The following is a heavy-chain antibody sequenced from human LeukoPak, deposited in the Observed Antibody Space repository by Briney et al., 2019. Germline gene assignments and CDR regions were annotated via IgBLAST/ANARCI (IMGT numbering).Heavy chain of an antibody. J-gene: IGHJ3*02. CDR1: GYTFTNFG. V-gene: IGHV1-18*01. CDR3: ARGWTVTTGTVFRDAFDI. D-gene: IGHD4-17*01. Sequence: ASVKVSCKASGYTFTNFGITWVRQAPGQGLERMGWISAYNGNTNYAQKLQGRVTMTTDTSTSTAYMELRSLRSDDTAVYYCARGWTVTTGTVFRDAFDIWGQGTMVTVSS. CDR2: ISAYNGNT.